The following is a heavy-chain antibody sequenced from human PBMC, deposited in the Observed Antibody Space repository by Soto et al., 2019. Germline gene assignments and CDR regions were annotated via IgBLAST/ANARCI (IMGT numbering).Heavy chain of an antibody. V-gene: IGHV4-39*01. CDR3: ARVDIAVVPSTTFDY. CDR1: GGSISSISYY. CDR2: IKYSGHT. J-gene: IGHJ4*02. Sequence: QLQLQESGPGLVKPSETLSLTCTVSGGSISSISYYWGWIRQPPGKGLERIGSIKYSGHTFYNPSHKSRVTMSVDTSKNQFSLRLSSVTAAETAVYYCARVDIAVVPSTTFDYWGQGTLVTVSS. D-gene: IGHD2-2*01.